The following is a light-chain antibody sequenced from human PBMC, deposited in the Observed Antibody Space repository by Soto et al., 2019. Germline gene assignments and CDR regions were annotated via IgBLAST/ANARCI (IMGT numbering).Light chain of an antibody. J-gene: IGKJ1*01. V-gene: IGKV1-5*03. CDR1: QSISNW. Sequence: DLQMTQSPSTLSASVGDRVTITCRASQSISNWLAWYQQKPGKAPKLLISKASTLNSGVPSRFSGSGSRTEFTLTISSLQTDDFAIYYCQQYDTFSTFGQGTKVDLK. CDR2: KAS. CDR3: QQYDTFST.